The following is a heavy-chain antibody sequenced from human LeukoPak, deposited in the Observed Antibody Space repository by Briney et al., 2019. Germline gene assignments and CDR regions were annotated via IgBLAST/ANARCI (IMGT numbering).Heavy chain of an antibody. CDR2: IWYDGSNK. CDR1: GFTFSSYG. J-gene: IGHJ6*02. D-gene: IGHD4-17*01. V-gene: IGHV3-33*01. CDR3: ARDMDYGDYGMDV. Sequence: PGGSLRLSCAASGFTFSSYGMHWVRQAPGKGLEWVAVIWYDGSNKYYADSVKGRFTISRDNSKNTLYQQMNSLRAEDTAVYYCARDMDYGDYGMDVWGQGTTVTVSS.